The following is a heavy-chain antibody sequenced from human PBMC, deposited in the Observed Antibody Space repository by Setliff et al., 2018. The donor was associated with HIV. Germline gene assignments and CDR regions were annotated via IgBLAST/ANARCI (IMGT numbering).Heavy chain of an antibody. CDR1: GYNFTSHD. J-gene: IGHJ4*02. V-gene: IGHV1-8*01. Sequence: ASVKVSCKASGYNFTSHDINWVRQAPGQGLEWMGWMNPKSGNTGYARKFQGRVTMTRKASISTAYMELRSLRSDDTAVYYCARGYCSSTSCYGIYYFDNWGQGTPVTVSS. CDR3: ARGYCSSTSCYGIYYFDN. CDR2: MNPKSGNT. D-gene: IGHD2-2*01.